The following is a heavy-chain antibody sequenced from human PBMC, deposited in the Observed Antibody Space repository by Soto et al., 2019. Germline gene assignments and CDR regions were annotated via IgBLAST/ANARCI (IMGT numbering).Heavy chain of an antibody. CDR2: IYYSGSP. CDR3: ARAQGVTAIHNAHGVWDV. CDR1: GGSISSGGSY. J-gene: IGHJ6*02. D-gene: IGHD2-21*02. V-gene: IGHV4-31*03. Sequence: QVQLQESGPGLVKPSQTLSLTCTVSGGSISSGGSYWSWIRQHPGKGLEWIGYIYYSGSPYYNPSLKSRVTISVDTSKNQFSLKLSSVTAADTAVYYCARAQGVTAIHNAHGVWDVWGQGTTVTVAS.